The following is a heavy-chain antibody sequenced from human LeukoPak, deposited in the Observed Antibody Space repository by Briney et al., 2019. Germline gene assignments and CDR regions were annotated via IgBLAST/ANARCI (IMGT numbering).Heavy chain of an antibody. Sequence: PGGSLRLSCAASGFTVSSNYMSWVRQAPGKGLEWVSVIYSGGSTYYADSVKGRFSISRHNSKNTLYLQMNSLRAEDTAVYYCAGDHLRGLKDYHGMDVWGQGTTVNVSS. D-gene: IGHD3-10*01. CDR1: GFTVSSNY. CDR3: AGDHLRGLKDYHGMDV. CDR2: IYSGGST. V-gene: IGHV3-53*04. J-gene: IGHJ6*02.